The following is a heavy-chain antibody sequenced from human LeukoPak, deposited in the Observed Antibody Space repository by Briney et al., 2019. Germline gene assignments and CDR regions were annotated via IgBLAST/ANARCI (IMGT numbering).Heavy chain of an antibody. Sequence: GGSLRLSCAASGFTFSSYAMNWVRQAPGKGLEWLSVISGSGGSTYYADSVKGRFTISRDNSKNTLYLQMNSLRAEDTALYYCAKGILTAMAPIDYWGQGTLVTVSS. D-gene: IGHD5-18*01. CDR2: ISGSGGST. CDR3: AKGILTAMAPIDY. V-gene: IGHV3-23*01. J-gene: IGHJ4*02. CDR1: GFTFSSYA.